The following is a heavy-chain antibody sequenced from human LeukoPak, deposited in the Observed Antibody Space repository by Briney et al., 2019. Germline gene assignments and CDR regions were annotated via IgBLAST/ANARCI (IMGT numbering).Heavy chain of an antibody. V-gene: IGHV4-4*02. D-gene: IGHD6-13*01. J-gene: IGHJ5*02. CDR2: IYHSGST. Sequence: SETLSLTCAVSGGSISSSNWWSWVRQPPGKGLEWIGEIYHSGSTNYNPPLKSRVTISVDKSKNQFSLKLSSVTAADTAVYYCARGVTGYSSSWSVVWFDPWGQGTLVTVSS. CDR1: GGSISSSNW. CDR3: ARGVTGYSSSWSVVWFDP.